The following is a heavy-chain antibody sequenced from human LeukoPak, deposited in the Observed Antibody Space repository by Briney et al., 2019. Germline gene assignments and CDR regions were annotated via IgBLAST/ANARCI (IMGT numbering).Heavy chain of an antibody. V-gene: IGHV4-61*02. CDR3: ARESYSSSSQTLNY. CDR2: IYTSGST. D-gene: IGHD6-6*01. Sequence: SETLSLTCTVSGGSISSGSYYWSWIRQPAGKGLEWIGRIYTSGSTNYNPSLKSRVTISVDTSKNQFSLKLSSMTAADTAVYYCARESYSSSSQTLNYWGQGTLVTVSS. CDR1: GGSISSGSYY. J-gene: IGHJ4*02.